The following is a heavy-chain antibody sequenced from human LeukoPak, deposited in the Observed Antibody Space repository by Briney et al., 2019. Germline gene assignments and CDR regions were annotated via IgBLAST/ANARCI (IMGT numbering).Heavy chain of an antibody. D-gene: IGHD2-2*01. CDR1: GYTFTGYY. Sequence: GASVKVSCKASGYTFTGYYMHWVRQAPEQGLEWMGWINPNSGGTNYAQKFQGRVTMTRDTSISTAYMELSRLRSDDTAVYYCAIYCSSTSCRNRAFDYWGQGTLVTVSS. J-gene: IGHJ4*02. CDR2: INPNSGGT. V-gene: IGHV1-2*02. CDR3: AIYCSSTSCRNRAFDY.